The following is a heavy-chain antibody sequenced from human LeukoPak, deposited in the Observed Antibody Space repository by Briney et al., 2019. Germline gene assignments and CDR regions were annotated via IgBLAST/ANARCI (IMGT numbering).Heavy chain of an antibody. Sequence: SETLSLTCTVSGGSISRYYWSWIRQPPGKGLEWIGYIYYSGSTNYNPSLKSRVTISVDTSKNQFSLKLSSVTAADTAVYYCARIVIDDSSGYNDYWGQGTLVTVSS. V-gene: IGHV4-59*01. CDR1: GGSISRYY. D-gene: IGHD3-22*01. CDR3: ARIVIDDSSGYNDY. CDR2: IYYSGST. J-gene: IGHJ4*02.